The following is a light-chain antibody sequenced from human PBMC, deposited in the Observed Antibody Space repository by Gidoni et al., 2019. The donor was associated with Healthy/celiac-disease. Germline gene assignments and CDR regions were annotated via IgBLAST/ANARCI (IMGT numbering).Light chain of an antibody. CDR2: GNS. V-gene: IGLV1-40*01. CDR3: QSYDSSLSCLV. CDR1: SSNIGAGYD. J-gene: IGLJ2*01. Sequence: QSVLTQPPSVAGAPGQRVTISCTGSSSNIGAGYDVHWYQQLPGTAPKRPIYGNSNRPSGVPDRFSGSKSGTSASLAITGLQAEDEADYYCQSYDSSLSCLVFGGGTKLTVL.